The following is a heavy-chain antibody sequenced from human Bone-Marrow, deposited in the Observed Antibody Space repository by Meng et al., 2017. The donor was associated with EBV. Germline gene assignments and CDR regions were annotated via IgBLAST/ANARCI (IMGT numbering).Heavy chain of an antibody. V-gene: IGHV1-69*01. CDR3: ASESGRGFTPDY. J-gene: IGHJ4*02. CDR2: LIPMVGAP. CDR1: GGTFRSDA. Sequence: QVQLVQSGAEVKKPGSLVKVSCRTSGGTFRSDAVSWVRQAPGQGLEWMGGLIPMVGAPHYAQKFQGRVTIIADESTSTHSMELNSLRSEDTAMYYCASESGRGFTPDYWGQGTLVTVSS. D-gene: IGHD3-10*01.